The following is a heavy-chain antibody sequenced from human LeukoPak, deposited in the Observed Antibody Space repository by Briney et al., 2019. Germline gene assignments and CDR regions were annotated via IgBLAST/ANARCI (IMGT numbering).Heavy chain of an antibody. Sequence: PGGSLRLSCTASGFPFSDYSMNWVRQAPGKGLEWISYIGISSGNTKYADSVKGRFTISADNARNSLYLQMNSLRVEDTAVYYCARDHNYAFDNWGQGTLVSVSP. D-gene: IGHD1-1*01. CDR1: GFPFSDYS. CDR2: IGISSGNT. CDR3: ARDHNYAFDN. J-gene: IGHJ4*02. V-gene: IGHV3-48*04.